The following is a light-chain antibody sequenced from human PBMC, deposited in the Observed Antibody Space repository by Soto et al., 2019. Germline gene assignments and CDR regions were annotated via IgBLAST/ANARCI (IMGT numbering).Light chain of an antibody. J-gene: IGKJ4*01. CDR3: QQYGSTPLT. Sequence: EIVLTQSPGTLSSSPGERATLSCRASQSVRNNYLAWYQQKPGQPPRFLIYDVSTRAAGIPDRFSGSGSGTDFTLTISRLEPEDFAVYYGQQYGSTPLTFGGGTKVEIE. V-gene: IGKV3-20*01. CDR1: QSVRNNY. CDR2: DVS.